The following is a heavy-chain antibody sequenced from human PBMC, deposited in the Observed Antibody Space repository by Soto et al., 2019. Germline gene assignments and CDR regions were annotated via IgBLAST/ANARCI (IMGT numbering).Heavy chain of an antibody. CDR2: ISYDGSNK. V-gene: IGHV3-30-3*01. CDR3: ARDGVGGYSSSLLFDY. Sequence: QVQLVESGGGVVQPGRSLRLSCAASGFTFSSYAMHWVRQAPGKGLEWVAVISYDGSNKYYADSVKGRFTISRDNSKNTLYLQMNSLRAEDTAVYYCARDGVGGYSSSLLFDYWGQGTLVTVSS. D-gene: IGHD6-13*01. CDR1: GFTFSSYA. J-gene: IGHJ4*02.